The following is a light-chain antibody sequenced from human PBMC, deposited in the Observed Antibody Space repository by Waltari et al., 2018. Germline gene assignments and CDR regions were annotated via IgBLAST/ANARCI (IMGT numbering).Light chain of an antibody. V-gene: IGLV1-44*01. CDR2: PNS. Sequence: QSVLTQPPSASGTPGQRVTISCSGSSANIGSNTGTWYQQLPGTAPKPLIYPNSQRPAGVPDRFSASKSCTSLSLAVGGLQSEDEADYYCAAWDDSLNGPVFGGGTKLTVL. CDR1: SANIGSNT. J-gene: IGLJ3*02. CDR3: AAWDDSLNGPV.